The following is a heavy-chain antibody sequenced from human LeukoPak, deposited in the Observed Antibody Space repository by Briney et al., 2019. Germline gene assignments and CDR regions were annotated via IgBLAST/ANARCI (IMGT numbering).Heavy chain of an antibody. D-gene: IGHD2-15*01. CDR3: ATDRGWFFDN. Sequence: GGSLRLSCVTSGFTFSNSGMHWVRQAPGTGLEWLAFISHDGSEKYFADSVKGRFTISRDNSKSTLYLQMNILREEDTAMFYCATDRGWFFDNWGPGALVTVAS. CDR2: ISHDGSEK. V-gene: IGHV3-30*03. J-gene: IGHJ4*02. CDR1: GFTFSNSG.